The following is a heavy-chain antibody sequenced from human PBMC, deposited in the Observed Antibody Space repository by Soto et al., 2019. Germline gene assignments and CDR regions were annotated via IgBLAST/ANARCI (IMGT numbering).Heavy chain of an antibody. CDR3: AKDLRITMLRGPSPGY. Sequence: GGSLRLSCAASGFTFSSYGMHWVRQAPGKGLEWVALIWYDGGNKYYADSVKGRFTISRDNSKNTLYLQMNSLRAEDTAVYYCAKDLRITMLRGPSPGYWGQGTLVTVSS. CDR1: GFTFSSYG. J-gene: IGHJ4*02. D-gene: IGHD3-10*01. V-gene: IGHV3-33*06. CDR2: IWYDGGNK.